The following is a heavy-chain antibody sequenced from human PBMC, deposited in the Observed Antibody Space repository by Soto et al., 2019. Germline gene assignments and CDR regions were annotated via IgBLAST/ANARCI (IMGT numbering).Heavy chain of an antibody. J-gene: IGHJ4*02. V-gene: IGHV1-69*06. D-gene: IGHD2-2*01. CDR3: AGRCDGTNCLAHFDY. CDR2: IIPIFGTP. CDR1: GGTFNNYV. Sequence: ASVKVSCKASGGTFNNYVINWVRQAPGQGLEWMAGIIPIFGTPNYAQKFQGRVTITADKSTSTAYMELNSLRSEDTAVYYCAGRCDGTNCLAHFDYWGQGTLVTVSS.